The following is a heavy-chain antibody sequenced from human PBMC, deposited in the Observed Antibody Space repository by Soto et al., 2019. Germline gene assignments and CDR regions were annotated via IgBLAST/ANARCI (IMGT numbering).Heavy chain of an antibody. J-gene: IGHJ4*02. D-gene: IGHD2-15*01. CDR3: AKEAYCSGGSCYGFDY. CDR1: GYTFTSYD. CDR2: MKPNSGNT. V-gene: IGHV1-8*01. Sequence: ASVKVSCKASGYTFTSYDSNWVRQATGQGLEWMGWMKPNSGNTGYAQKFQGRVTMTRNTSISTAYMELSSLRSEDTAVYYCAKEAYCSGGSCYGFDYWGQGTLVTVSS.